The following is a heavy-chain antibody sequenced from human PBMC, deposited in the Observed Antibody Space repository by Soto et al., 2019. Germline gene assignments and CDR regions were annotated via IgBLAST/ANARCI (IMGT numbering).Heavy chain of an antibody. D-gene: IGHD1-26*01. CDR2: IYYSGST. J-gene: IGHJ5*02. CDR1: GGSISSGGYY. V-gene: IGHV4-31*03. Sequence: SETLCLTCTVSGGSISSGGYYWSWIRQHPGKGLEWIGYIYYSGSTYYNPSLKSRVTISVDTSKNQFSLKLSSVTAADTAVYYCATQEVGGSYVYTFDPWGQGTLVTVSS. CDR3: ATQEVGGSYVYTFDP.